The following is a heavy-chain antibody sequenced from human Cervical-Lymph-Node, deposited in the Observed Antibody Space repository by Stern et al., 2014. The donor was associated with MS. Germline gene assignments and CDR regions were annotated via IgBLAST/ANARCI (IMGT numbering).Heavy chain of an antibody. J-gene: IGHJ4*02. D-gene: IGHD2/OR15-2a*01. V-gene: IGHV3-30*04. CDR3: ARENRNFPSFDY. CDR2: IPYDGGDE. Sequence: QMQLVQSGGGVVQPGRSLRLSCAASGFNLFNYNIHWVRQAPGEGLEWVALIPYDGGDEKYADSVKGRFTISRDISKTTLYLEMNSLRAEDTAVYYCARENRNFPSFDYWGQGNLVTVSS. CDR1: GFNLFNYN.